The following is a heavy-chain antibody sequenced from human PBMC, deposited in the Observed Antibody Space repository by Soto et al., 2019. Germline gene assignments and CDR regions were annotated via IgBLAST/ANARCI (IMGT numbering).Heavy chain of an antibody. Sequence: GGSLRLSCAASGFTFSSYWMSWVRQDPGKGLEWVANIKQDGSEKYYVDSVKGRFTISRDNAKNSLYLQMNSLRAEDTAVYYCAREPYNYYGSGLMDVWGKGTTVTSP. CDR2: IKQDGSEK. J-gene: IGHJ6*03. CDR3: AREPYNYYGSGLMDV. D-gene: IGHD3-10*01. CDR1: GFTFSSYW. V-gene: IGHV3-7*01.